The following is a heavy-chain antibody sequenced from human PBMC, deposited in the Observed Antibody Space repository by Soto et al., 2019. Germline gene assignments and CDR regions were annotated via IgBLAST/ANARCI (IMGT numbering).Heavy chain of an antibody. V-gene: IGHV4-30-4*01. CDR1: GGSISSVDYY. D-gene: IGHD1-26*01. CDR2: IYYSGST. CDR3: ARDTRGADI. Sequence: SETLSLPCTFSGGSISSVDYYCSWIRQPPGKGLEWIGYIYYSGSTYYNPSLKSRVTISVDTSKNQFSLKLSSVTAADTAVYYCARDTRGADIWGQGTMVTVSS. J-gene: IGHJ3*02.